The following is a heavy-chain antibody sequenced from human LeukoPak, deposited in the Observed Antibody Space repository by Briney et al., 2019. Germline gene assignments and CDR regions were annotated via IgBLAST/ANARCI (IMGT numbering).Heavy chain of an antibody. CDR2: ISSSSSTI. CDR1: GFTFSSYS. V-gene: IGHV3-48*01. CDR3: ARAKLWFGELLYFDY. Sequence: GGSLRLSCAASGFTFSSYSMNWVRQAPGKGLKWVSYISSSSSTIYYADSVKGRFTISRDNAKNSLYLQMNSLRAEDTAVYYCARAKLWFGELLYFDYWGQGTLVTVSS. D-gene: IGHD3-10*01. J-gene: IGHJ4*02.